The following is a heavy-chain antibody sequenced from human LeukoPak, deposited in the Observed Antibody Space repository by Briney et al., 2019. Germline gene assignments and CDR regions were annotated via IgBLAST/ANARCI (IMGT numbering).Heavy chain of an antibody. D-gene: IGHD4-4*01. CDR3: ARGNPPFDY. Sequence: GGSLRLSCAASGFTFSDYYMSWVRQAPGKGLEWVSVIYSGGSTYYADSVKGRFTISRHNSKNTLYLQMNSLRAEDTAVYYCARGNPPFDYWGQGTLVTVSS. CDR1: GFTFSDYY. CDR2: IYSGGST. V-gene: IGHV3-53*04. J-gene: IGHJ4*02.